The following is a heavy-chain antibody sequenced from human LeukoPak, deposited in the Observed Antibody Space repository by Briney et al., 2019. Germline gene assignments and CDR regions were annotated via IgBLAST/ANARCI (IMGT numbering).Heavy chain of an antibody. D-gene: IGHD6-13*01. CDR1: GFTFSSYS. CDR3: AKDPAGSWYLSGFDY. CDR2: ISSSSSYI. Sequence: GGSLRLSCAASGFTFSSYSMNWVRQAPGKGLEWVSSISSSSSYIYYADSVKGRFTISRDNAKNSLYLQMNSLRAEDTALYYCAKDPAGSWYLSGFDYWGQGTLVTVSS. V-gene: IGHV3-21*04. J-gene: IGHJ4*02.